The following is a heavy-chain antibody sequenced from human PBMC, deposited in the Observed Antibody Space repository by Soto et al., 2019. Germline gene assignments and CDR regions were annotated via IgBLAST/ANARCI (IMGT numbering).Heavy chain of an antibody. V-gene: IGHV4-59*12. Sequence: PSETLSLTCTVSGGSISSYYWSWIRQPPGKGLEWIGYIYYSGSTNYNPSLKSRVTISVDTSKNQFSLKLSPVTAADTAVYYCASGYDSSGYYFPPFDYWGQGTLVTVSS. CDR2: IYYSGST. D-gene: IGHD3-22*01. CDR1: GGSISSYY. J-gene: IGHJ4*02. CDR3: ASGYDSSGYYFPPFDY.